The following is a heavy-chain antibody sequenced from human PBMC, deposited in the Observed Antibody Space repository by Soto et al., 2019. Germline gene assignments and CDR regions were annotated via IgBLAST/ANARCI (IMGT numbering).Heavy chain of an antibody. CDR1: GGSISSYY. D-gene: IGHD6-6*01. CDR3: ARLLAARRYYYYCGMDV. CDR2: IYYSGST. J-gene: IGHJ6*02. Sequence: SETLSLTCTVPGGSISSYYWSWIRQPPGKGLEWIGYIYYSGSTNYNPSLKSRVTISVDTSKNQFSLKLSSVTAADTAVYYCARLLAARRYYYYCGMDVWGQGTTGTVSS. V-gene: IGHV4-59*01.